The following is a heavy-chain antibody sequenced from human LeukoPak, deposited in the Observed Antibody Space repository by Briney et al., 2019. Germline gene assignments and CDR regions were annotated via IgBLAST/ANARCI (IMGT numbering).Heavy chain of an antibody. Sequence: GGSLRLSCAASGFTFSNYWMTWVRQAPGKGLEWVAHINQDGSKEYYMDSVKARFTISRDNAKNSLSLQMNSLRAEDTALYYCVRDGGVSGYDLLDYWGQGTLVTVS. CDR1: GFTFSNYW. V-gene: IGHV3-7*01. J-gene: IGHJ4*02. CDR3: VRDGGVSGYDLLDY. D-gene: IGHD5-12*01. CDR2: INQDGSKE.